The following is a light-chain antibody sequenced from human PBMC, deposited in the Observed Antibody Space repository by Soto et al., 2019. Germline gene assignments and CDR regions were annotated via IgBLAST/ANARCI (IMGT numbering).Light chain of an antibody. Sequence: QSVLTQPASVSGSPGQSITISCTGTSSDVCAYDYVSGYQIHRRKAPKLLVFEVHPRPSGVCYRVSGSMSGNTVFMTLCWLEAEDVADYFSSSYSISTAYLFGSGTKVTVL. J-gene: IGLJ1*01. CDR3: SSYSISTAYL. CDR1: SSDVCAYDY. CDR2: EVH. V-gene: IGLV2-14*01.